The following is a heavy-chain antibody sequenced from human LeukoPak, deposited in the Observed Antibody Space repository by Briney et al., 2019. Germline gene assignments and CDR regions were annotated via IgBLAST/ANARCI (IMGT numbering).Heavy chain of an antibody. V-gene: IGHV3-7*01. CDR2: IKQDGSDK. CDR1: GFIFSSHY. J-gene: IGHJ3*02. CDR3: AREARVGAIDDALDM. D-gene: IGHD1-26*01. Sequence: PGGSLRLSCTASGFIFSSHYMSWVRQAPGKGLEWVANIKQDGSDKYYLDSVKGRFTVSRDNAMNSLYLQMNSLRAEDTAVYFCAREARVGAIDDALDMWGQGTVVTVSS.